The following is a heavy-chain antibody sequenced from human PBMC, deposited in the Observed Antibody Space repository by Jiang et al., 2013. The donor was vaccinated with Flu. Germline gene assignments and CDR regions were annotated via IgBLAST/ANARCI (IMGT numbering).Heavy chain of an antibody. D-gene: IGHD4-23*01. CDR2: ISASGIT. V-gene: IGHV4-61*02. J-gene: IGHJ4*02. CDR1: GGSVDSGNYQ. CDR3: ARTLGDYGGRGYYSDY. Sequence: PGLVKPSQTVSLICTVSGGSVDSGNYQWSWIRQSAGRGLEWIGGISASGITYYRSSLRNRVTVSLDTSKNQVSLNLNSVTAADTAMYYCARTLGDYGGRGYYSDYWGQGTLVTVSS.